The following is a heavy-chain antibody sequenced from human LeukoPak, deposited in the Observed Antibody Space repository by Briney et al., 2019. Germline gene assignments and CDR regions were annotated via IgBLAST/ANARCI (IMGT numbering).Heavy chain of an antibody. CDR1: GFTFSSYA. V-gene: IGHV3-23*01. CDR2: ITNSGGST. J-gene: IGHJ4*02. Sequence: GGSLRLSCAASGFTFSSYAMSWARQAPGKGLEWVSAITNSGGSTYYADSVKGRSTISRDNSKSTLYLQMNSLTAEDTAVYHCAKRYYYGSGSFDYWGQGTLVTVSS. CDR3: AKRYYYGSGSFDY. D-gene: IGHD3-10*01.